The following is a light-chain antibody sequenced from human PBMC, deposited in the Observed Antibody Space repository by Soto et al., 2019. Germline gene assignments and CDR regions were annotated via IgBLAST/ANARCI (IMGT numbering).Light chain of an antibody. Sequence: DIQMTQSPSTLSASVGDRITITCRASQSVSRRLAWYQQKPGKAPKLLIYDASSLESGVPSRFSGRGSGTDFTLTISSLQPEDFATYYCQQSYSTPYTFGQGTKLEIK. CDR3: QQSYSTPYT. V-gene: IGKV1-5*01. CDR2: DAS. CDR1: QSVSRR. J-gene: IGKJ2*01.